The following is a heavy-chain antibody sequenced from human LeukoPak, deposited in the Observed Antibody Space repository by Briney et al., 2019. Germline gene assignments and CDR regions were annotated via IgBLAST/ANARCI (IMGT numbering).Heavy chain of an antibody. D-gene: IGHD1-14*01. CDR1: GGTFSSYA. V-gene: IGHV1-69*05. CDR2: TIPIFGTA. J-gene: IGHJ5*02. CDR3: ARSGLNRNNWFDP. Sequence: SVKVSCKASGGTFSSYAISWVRQAPGQGLEWMGGTIPIFGTANYAQKFQGRVTITTDESTSTAYMELSSLRSEDTAVYYCARSGLNRNNWFDPWGQGTLVTVSS.